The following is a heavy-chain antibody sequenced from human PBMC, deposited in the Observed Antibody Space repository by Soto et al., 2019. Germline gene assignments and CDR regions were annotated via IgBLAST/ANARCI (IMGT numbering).Heavy chain of an antibody. V-gene: IGHV1-69*13. CDR3: ARPRHLYDSSGYYPFDY. D-gene: IGHD3-22*01. J-gene: IGHJ4*02. CDR2: IIPIFGTA. CDR1: GGTFSSYA. Sequence: EASVKVSCKASGGTFSSYAISWVRQAPGRGLEWMGGIIPIFGTANYAQKFQGRVTITADESTSTAYMELSSLRSEDTAVYYCARPRHLYDSSGYYPFDYWGQGTLVTVSS.